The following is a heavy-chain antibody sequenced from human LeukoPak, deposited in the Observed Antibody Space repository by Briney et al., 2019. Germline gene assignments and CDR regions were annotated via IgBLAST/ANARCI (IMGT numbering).Heavy chain of an antibody. CDR2: ISAYNGNT. J-gene: IGHJ4*02. CDR3: ARSPRSVTVTTSAY. Sequence: GASVKVSCKASGYTFTSYGISWVRQAPGQGLEWMGWISAYNGNTNYAQKLQGRVTMTTDTSTSTAYMELRRLRSDDPAVYYCARSPRSVTVTTSAYWGQGTLVTVSS. CDR1: GYTFTSYG. V-gene: IGHV1-18*01. D-gene: IGHD4-17*01.